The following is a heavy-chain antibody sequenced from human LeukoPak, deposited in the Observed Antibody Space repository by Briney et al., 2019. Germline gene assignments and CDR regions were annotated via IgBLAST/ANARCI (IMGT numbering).Heavy chain of an antibody. V-gene: IGHV3-11*01. Sequence: PGGSLRLSCAASGFTFSDYYMSWIRQAPGKGLEWVSYISSSGSTIYYADSVKGRFTISRDNAKNSLYLQMNSLRAEDTAVYYCARVPRSSYYYYYMDVWGKGTTVTISS. J-gene: IGHJ6*03. CDR2: ISSSGSTI. CDR1: GFTFSDYY. CDR3: ARVPRSSYYYYYMDV. D-gene: IGHD1-26*01.